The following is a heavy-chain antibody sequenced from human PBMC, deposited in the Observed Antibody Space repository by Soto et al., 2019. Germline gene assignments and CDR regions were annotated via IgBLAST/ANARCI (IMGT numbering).Heavy chain of an antibody. V-gene: IGHV3-21*01. CDR2: ISSSSSYI. CDR3: ARDSILSGWVHADYMDV. J-gene: IGHJ6*03. CDR1: GFTFSSYS. Sequence: EVQLVESGGGLVKPGGSLRLSCAASGFTFSSYSMNWVRQAPGKGLEWVSSISSSSSYIYYADSVKGRFTISRDNAKNSLYLQMNSLRAEDTAVYYCARDSILSGWVHADYMDVWGKGTTVTVSS. D-gene: IGHD6-19*01.